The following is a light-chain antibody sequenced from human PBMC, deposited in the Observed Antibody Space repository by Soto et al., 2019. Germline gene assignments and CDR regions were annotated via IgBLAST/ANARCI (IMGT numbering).Light chain of an antibody. J-gene: IGKJ1*01. CDR3: LQDYNYTRT. Sequence: AIQMTQSPSSLSASVGDRVTITCRASQGIRNDLGWYQQKPGKAPKLLIYAASSLQSGVPSRFSGSGSGTDFTLTIRSLQPEDFATYYCLQDYNYTRTFGQGTKVEIK. V-gene: IGKV1-6*01. CDR2: AAS. CDR1: QGIRND.